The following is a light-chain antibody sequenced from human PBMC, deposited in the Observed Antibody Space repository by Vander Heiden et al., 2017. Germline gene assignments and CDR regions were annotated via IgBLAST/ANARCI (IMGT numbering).Light chain of an antibody. J-gene: IGLJ3*02. Sequence: HSALTQPRPVTGPPEQSVTISCTGTSSDVGAYNYVSWYQQHPGKAPKLMIYDVSKRPSGVPDRFSGSKSGTTASLTISGLQAEDEADYYCCSFAGSYTWVFGGGTKLTVL. CDR3: CSFAGSYTWV. V-gene: IGLV2-11*01. CDR1: SSDVGAYNY. CDR2: DVS.